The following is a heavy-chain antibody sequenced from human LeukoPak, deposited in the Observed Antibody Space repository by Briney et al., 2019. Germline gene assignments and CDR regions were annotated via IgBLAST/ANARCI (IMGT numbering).Heavy chain of an antibody. CDR3: ARGPDYGGNLDY. CDR1: GFTFSSYA. J-gene: IGHJ4*02. Sequence: GGSLRLSCAASGFTFSSYAMHWVRQAPGKGLEWVAVISYDGSNKYYADSVKGRFTISRDNSKNTLYLQMNSLRAEDTAVYYCARGPDYGGNLDYWGQGTLVTVSS. V-gene: IGHV3-30-3*01. D-gene: IGHD4-23*01. CDR2: ISYDGSNK.